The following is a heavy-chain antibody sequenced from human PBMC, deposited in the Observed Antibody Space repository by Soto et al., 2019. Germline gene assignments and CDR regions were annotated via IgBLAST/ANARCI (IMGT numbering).Heavy chain of an antibody. CDR1: GGSISSGGYY. D-gene: IGHD3-10*01. CDR3: ARVIITPEGWYGMDV. V-gene: IGHV4-31*02. CDR2: IYYSGST. J-gene: IGHJ6*02. Sequence: SETLSLTCTVSGGSISSGGYYWSWIRQHPGKGLEWIGYIYYSGSTYYNPSLKSRVTISVDTSKNQFSLKLSSVTAADTAVYYCARVIITPEGWYGMDVWGQGTTVTVSS.